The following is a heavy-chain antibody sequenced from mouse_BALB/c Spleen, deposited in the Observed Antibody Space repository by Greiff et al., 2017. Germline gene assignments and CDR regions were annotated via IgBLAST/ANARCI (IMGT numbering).Heavy chain of an antibody. CDR3: ARDRETTTVVAPAY. CDR2: ISDGGSYT. J-gene: IGHJ3*01. D-gene: IGHD1-1*01. CDR1: GFTFSDYY. V-gene: IGHV5-4*02. Sequence: EVKVVESGGGLVKPGGSLKLSCAASGFTFSDYYMYWVRQTPEKRLEWVATISDGGSYTYYPDSVKGRFTISRDNAKNNLYLQMSSLKSEDTAMYYCARDRETTTVVAPAYWGQGTLVTVSA.